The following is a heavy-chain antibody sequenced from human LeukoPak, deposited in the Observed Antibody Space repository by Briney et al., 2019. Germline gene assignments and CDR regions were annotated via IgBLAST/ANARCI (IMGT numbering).Heavy chain of an antibody. Sequence: GGSLRLSCAASGFTFSSYGMHWVRQAPGKGLEWVAVISYDGSNKYYADSVKGRFTISRDNSKNTLYLQMNGLRAEDTAVYYCAKDQGNYNYAGLFDYWGQGTLVTVSS. J-gene: IGHJ4*02. CDR3: AKDQGNYNYAGLFDY. CDR2: ISYDGSNK. D-gene: IGHD5-24*01. V-gene: IGHV3-30*18. CDR1: GFTFSSYG.